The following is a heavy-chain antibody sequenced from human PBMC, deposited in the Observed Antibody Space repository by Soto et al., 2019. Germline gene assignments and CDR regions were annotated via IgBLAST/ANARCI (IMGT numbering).Heavy chain of an antibody. CDR2: IYYRGNA. D-gene: IGHD3-9*01. V-gene: IGHV4-39*01. CDR3: ARLEGLATISYYFDF. Sequence: SETLSLTCSVSDDSINSDKYYWGWIRQPPGKGLEWIGSIYYRGNAYYNPSLQTRVTRSLDKSKSQISLKLNSVTAADSAVYFCARLEGLATISYYFDFWGPGALVTVSS. J-gene: IGHJ4*02. CDR1: DDSINSDKYY.